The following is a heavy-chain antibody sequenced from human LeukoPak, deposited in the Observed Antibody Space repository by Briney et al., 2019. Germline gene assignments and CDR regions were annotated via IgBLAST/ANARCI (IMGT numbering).Heavy chain of an antibody. V-gene: IGHV1-8*01. J-gene: IGHJ4*02. CDR1: RYTFTRYD. Sequence: AAVKVSCKASRYTFTRYDINWVREAAGHGGEWVGRMYRNTGRTGYTQKFQGRITMTRDTSINTSYMELTNLRSEDTAIYYCARLSQTPDYYTLGGYYYLGYWGQGTPVTVSS. CDR3: ARLSQTPDYYTLGGYYYLGY. CDR2: MYRNTGRT. D-gene: IGHD3-10*01.